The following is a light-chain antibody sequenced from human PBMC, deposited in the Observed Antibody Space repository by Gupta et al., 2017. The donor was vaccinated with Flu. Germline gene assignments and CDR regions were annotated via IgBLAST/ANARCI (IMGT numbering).Light chain of an antibody. CDR2: KTS. Sequence: SVGDIVTITCRASPSITGWLAWSQPQPGKSPKLLIYKTSHLQSVFPSRFSCLVSGTAFTLTIHSLHPDEFATSSCPQYHCYTRTFGQGPKV. CDR1: PSITGW. V-gene: IGKV1-5*03. CDR3: PQYHCYTRT. J-gene: IGKJ1*01.